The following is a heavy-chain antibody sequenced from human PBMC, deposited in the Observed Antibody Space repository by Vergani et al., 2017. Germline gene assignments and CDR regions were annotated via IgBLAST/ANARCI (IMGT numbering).Heavy chain of an antibody. CDR1: FDSIRNLY. CDR3: ASATHSGQRADR. CDR2: IHYSENT. V-gene: IGHV4-59*11. J-gene: IGHJ5*02. D-gene: IGHD1-26*01. Sequence: QVQLQESGPGLVKSSETLSLTCSVSFDSIRNLYFNWVRQPPGKALEWIGSIHYSENTNYNPSLKTRVTISVDTSKNQFSLTLTSVTAADTAVYYCASATHSGQRADRWGQGILVTVTS.